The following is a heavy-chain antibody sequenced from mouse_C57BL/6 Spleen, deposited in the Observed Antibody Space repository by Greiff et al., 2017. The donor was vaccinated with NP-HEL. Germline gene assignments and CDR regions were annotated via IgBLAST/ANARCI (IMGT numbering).Heavy chain of an antibody. CDR3: ARQGITTVVARGYFDV. D-gene: IGHD1-1*01. J-gene: IGHJ1*03. Sequence: EVKLMESGGDLVKPGGSLKLSCAASGFTFSSYGMSWVRQTPDKRLEWVATISSGGSYTYYPDSVKGRFTISRDNAKNTLYLQMSSLKSEDTAMYYCARQGITTVVARGYFDVWGTGTTVTVSS. CDR2: ISSGGSYT. V-gene: IGHV5-6*01. CDR1: GFTFSSYG.